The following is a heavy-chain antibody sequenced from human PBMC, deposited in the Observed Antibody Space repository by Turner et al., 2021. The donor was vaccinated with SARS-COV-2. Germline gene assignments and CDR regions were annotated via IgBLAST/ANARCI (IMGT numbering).Heavy chain of an antibody. CDR2: ISGSGVTT. J-gene: IGHJ4*02. D-gene: IGHD3-16*01. CDR3: AKGGWGAFDY. Sequence: EVQLLESGGGLVQPGGSLRLSCAASGITSTSYSMSWVRQAPGKGLAGVSSISGSGVTTYYADSVKGRFTISRDSFNNMVYLQMNSLRADDMAVYYCAKGGWGAFDYWGQGILVIVSS. CDR1: GITSTSYS. V-gene: IGHV3-23*01.